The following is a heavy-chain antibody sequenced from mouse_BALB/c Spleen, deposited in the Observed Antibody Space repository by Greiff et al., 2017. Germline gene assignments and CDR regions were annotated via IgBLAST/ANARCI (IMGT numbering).Heavy chain of an antibody. CDR1: GFTFSSYA. Sequence: EVKLMESGGGLVKPGGSLKLSCAASGFTFSSYAMSWVRQTPEKRLEWVASISSGGSTYYPDSVKGRFTISRDNARNILYLQMSSLRSEDTAMYYCARDYYDYDYYFDYWGQGTTLTVSS. D-gene: IGHD2-4*01. J-gene: IGHJ2*01. CDR3: ARDYYDYDYYFDY. V-gene: IGHV5-6-5*01. CDR2: ISSGGST.